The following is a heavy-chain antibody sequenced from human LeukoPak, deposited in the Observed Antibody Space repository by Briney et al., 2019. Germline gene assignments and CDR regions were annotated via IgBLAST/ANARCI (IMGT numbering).Heavy chain of an antibody. V-gene: IGHV3-30*02. J-gene: IGHJ4*02. CDR2: IRYDGSHK. Sequence: GGSLRLSCAASGFTFSSYGMHWVRQAPGKGLEWVAFIRYDGSHKYYADSVKGRFTISRDNSKNTLYLQMNSLRAEDTAVYYCAKDKYGYVSSGMDYWGQGTLVTVSS. CDR1: GFTFSSYG. D-gene: IGHD3-22*01. CDR3: AKDKYGYVSSGMDY.